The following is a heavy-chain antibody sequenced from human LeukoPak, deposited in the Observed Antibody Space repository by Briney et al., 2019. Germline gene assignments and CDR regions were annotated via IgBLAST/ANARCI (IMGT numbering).Heavy chain of an antibody. V-gene: IGHV3-7*01. Sequence: GGSLRLSCGTSGFAFSSYWMSWVRQAPGKGLEWVAIIKPDGSEKHYVDSVKGRFTISRDNAKNSVYLQMNSLRAEDTAVYYCVRDKVDNAYTGSLFDYWGQGTLLTVSS. CDR2: IKPDGSEK. D-gene: IGHD5-24*01. CDR1: GFAFSSYW. J-gene: IGHJ4*02. CDR3: VRDKVDNAYTGSLFDY.